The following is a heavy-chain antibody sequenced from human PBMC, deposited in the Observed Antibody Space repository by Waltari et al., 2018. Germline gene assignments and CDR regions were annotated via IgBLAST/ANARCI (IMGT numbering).Heavy chain of an antibody. J-gene: IGHJ4*02. Sequence: QVQLVQSGAEVKKPGSSVKVSCKASGGTFSSYAISWVRPAPGQGLEWMGGIIPIFGTANYAQKFQGRVTITTDESTSTAYMELSSLRSEDTAVYYCARGYCSGGSCYYYYFDYWGQGTLVTVSS. CDR2: IIPIFGTA. V-gene: IGHV1-69*05. CDR3: ARGYCSGGSCYYYYFDY. CDR1: GGTFSSYA. D-gene: IGHD2-15*01.